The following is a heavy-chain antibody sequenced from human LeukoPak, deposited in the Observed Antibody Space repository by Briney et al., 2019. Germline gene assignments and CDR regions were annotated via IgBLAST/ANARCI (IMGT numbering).Heavy chain of an antibody. Sequence: SVKVSCKASGGTFSSYAISWVRQAPGQGLEWMGRIIPILGIANYAQKFQGRVTITADKSTSTAYMELRSLRSDDTAVYYCARVASTFDYWGQGTLVTVSS. J-gene: IGHJ4*02. V-gene: IGHV1-69*04. D-gene: IGHD1-26*01. CDR3: ARVASTFDY. CDR1: GGTFSSYA. CDR2: IIPILGIA.